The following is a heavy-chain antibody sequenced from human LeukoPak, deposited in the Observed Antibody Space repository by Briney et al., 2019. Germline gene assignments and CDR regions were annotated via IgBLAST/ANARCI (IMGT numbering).Heavy chain of an antibody. V-gene: IGHV1-46*01. D-gene: IGHD3-10*01. CDR3: ARGPRITLVRGGQWYYYMDV. Sequence: ASVKVSCMASGYTFSSNYMHWVRQAPGQGLEWMGIINPSGGSTNYAQKFQGRVTMTRDTSTSTVYMELSSLRSEDTAVYYCARGPRITLVRGGQWYYYMDVWGKGTTVTISS. CDR1: GYTFSSNY. J-gene: IGHJ6*03. CDR2: INPSGGST.